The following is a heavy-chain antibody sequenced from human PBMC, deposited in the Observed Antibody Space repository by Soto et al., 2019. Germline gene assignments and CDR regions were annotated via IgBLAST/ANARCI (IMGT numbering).Heavy chain of an antibody. V-gene: IGHV1-8*01. J-gene: IGHJ4*02. CDR1: GYTFSNYD. D-gene: IGHD3-10*01. Sequence: QVQLVQSGAELKKPGASVKVSCKASGYTFSNYDMNWVRQATGQGPEWIGWVNPNNGDTGYAQKFQGRVTLTTEISTTTPYMELTSLRSEDTAIYYCAKVSRKGSAIDFDYWGQGTLMTVSS. CDR2: VNPNNGDT. CDR3: AKVSRKGSAIDFDY.